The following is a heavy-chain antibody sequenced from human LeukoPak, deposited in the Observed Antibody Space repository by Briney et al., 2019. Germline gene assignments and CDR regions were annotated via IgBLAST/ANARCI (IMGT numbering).Heavy chain of an antibody. J-gene: IGHJ5*02. D-gene: IGHD2/OR15-2a*01. CDR3: ARPLGSYLGVNWFDP. V-gene: IGHV4-39*01. CDR1: GVSISSSYSY. CDR2: IYYTGNT. Sequence: SETLSLTCTVSGVSISSSYSYWGWIRQPPGMGLEWIGSIYYTGNTYYNPSLKSRVTISVDTSKNQFSLKLSSVTAADTAVYYCARPLGSYLGVNWFDPWGQGTLVTVSS.